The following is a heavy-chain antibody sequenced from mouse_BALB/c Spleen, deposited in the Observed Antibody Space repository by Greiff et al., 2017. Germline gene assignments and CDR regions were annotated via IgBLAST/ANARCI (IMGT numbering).Heavy chain of an antibody. Sequence: VQLKQSGPGLVQPSQSLSITCTVSGFSLTSYGVHWVRQSPGKGLEWLGVIWSGGSTDYNAAFISRLSISKDNSKSQVFFKMNSLQADDTAIYYCSILYYDYDGFAYWGQGTLVTVSA. CDR3: SILYYDYDGFAY. V-gene: IGHV2-4-1*01. J-gene: IGHJ3*01. CDR1: GFSLTSYG. CDR2: IWSGGST. D-gene: IGHD2-4*01.